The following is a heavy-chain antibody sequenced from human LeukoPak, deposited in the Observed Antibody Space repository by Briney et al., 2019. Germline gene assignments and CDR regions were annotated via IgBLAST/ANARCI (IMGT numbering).Heavy chain of an antibody. Sequence: PGGSLRLSCAAFGFTFSDYYMSWIRQAPGKGLEWVSYISKSGSDTNFADPVKGRFTISRDNAKNSMYLQMNSLRGEDTAVYYCARVGATGTADYWGQGTLVTVS. CDR1: GFTFSDYY. D-gene: IGHD1-1*01. V-gene: IGHV3-11*06. CDR3: ARVGATGTADY. CDR2: ISKSGSDT. J-gene: IGHJ4*02.